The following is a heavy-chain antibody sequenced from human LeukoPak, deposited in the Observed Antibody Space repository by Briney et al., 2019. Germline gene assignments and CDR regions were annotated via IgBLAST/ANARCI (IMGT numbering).Heavy chain of an antibody. CDR3: ARDRTTVTTGYYGMDV. CDR2: INPNTGVT. D-gene: IGHD4-17*01. V-gene: IGHV1-2*02. J-gene: IGHJ6*02. CDR1: GYTFTGYY. Sequence: ASVKVSCKASGYTFTGYYMHWVRQAPGQGLEWMGWINPNTGVTNYAQKFQGRVTLTRDTSIITAYMELTRLRSDDTAMYYCARDRTTVTTGYYGMDVWRQGTTLTVSS.